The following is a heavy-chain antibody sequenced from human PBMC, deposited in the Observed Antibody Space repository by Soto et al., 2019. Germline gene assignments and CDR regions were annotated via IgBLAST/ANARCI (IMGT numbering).Heavy chain of an antibody. J-gene: IGHJ4*02. Sequence: EVQLVESGGGLVQPGGSLRLSCAASGFTFSDHSMDWVRQAPGKGLEWVGRTRNKANSYTTEDAASVQGRFTISRDDSQNSLHLQMNSLKTEDTAVYYCARALYSSACQLDYWGQGTLVTVSS. D-gene: IGHD6-25*01. CDR1: GFTFSDHS. CDR2: TRNKANSYTT. V-gene: IGHV3-72*01. CDR3: ARALYSSACQLDY.